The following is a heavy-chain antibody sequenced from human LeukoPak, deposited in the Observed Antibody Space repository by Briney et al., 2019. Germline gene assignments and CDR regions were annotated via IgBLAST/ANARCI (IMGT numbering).Heavy chain of an antibody. CDR3: ARGVVATKDFDY. CDR2: IYCSGST. V-gene: IGHV4-59*01. Sequence: SETLSLTCTVSGGSISSYYWSWIRQPPGKGLEWIGYIYCSGSTNYNPSLRSRVTISVDTSKNQFSLKLSSVTAADTAVYYCARGVVATKDFDYWGQGTLVTVSS. J-gene: IGHJ4*02. D-gene: IGHD5-12*01. CDR1: GGSISSYY.